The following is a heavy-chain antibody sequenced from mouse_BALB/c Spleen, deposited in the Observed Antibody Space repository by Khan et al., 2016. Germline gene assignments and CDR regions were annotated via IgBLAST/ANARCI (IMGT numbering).Heavy chain of an antibody. CDR2: ISYSGST. Sequence: EVQLQESGPGLVKPSQSLSLTCTVTGYSITSDYAWNWIRQFPGNKLEWMGYISYSGSTSYNPSLKSRISITRDTSKNQFFLPLNSVTTEDTATYYGARSRGSYFDYWGQGTTLTVTS. CDR3: ARSRGSYFDY. D-gene: IGHD1-1*01. J-gene: IGHJ2*01. V-gene: IGHV3-2*02. CDR1: GYSITSDYA.